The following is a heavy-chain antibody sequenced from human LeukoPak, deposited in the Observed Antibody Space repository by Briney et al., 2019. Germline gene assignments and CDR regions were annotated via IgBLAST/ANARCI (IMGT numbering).Heavy chain of an antibody. CDR1: GFTFSGSA. J-gene: IGHJ5*02. CDR2: IRSKANSYAT. Sequence: GGSLRLSCAASGFTFSGSAMHWVRQASGKGPEWVGRIRSKANSYATAYSASVEGRFTISRDDSKNTAYLQTDSLKTEDTAIYYCSTYGSATYYRSWGQGTLVTVSS. D-gene: IGHD3-10*01. V-gene: IGHV3-73*01. CDR3: STYGSATYYRS.